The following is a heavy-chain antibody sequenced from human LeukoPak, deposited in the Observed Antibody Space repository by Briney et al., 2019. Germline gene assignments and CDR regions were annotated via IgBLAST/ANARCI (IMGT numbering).Heavy chain of an antibody. Sequence: GGSLRLSCAASGFTFSSYAMHWVRQAPGKGLEWVAVISYDGSNKYYADSVKGRFTISRDNSKNTLYLQMNSLRAEDTAGYYCARGPDTARVMGDYWGQGTLVTVSS. V-gene: IGHV3-30-3*01. CDR3: ARGPDTARVMGDY. CDR1: GFTFSSYA. J-gene: IGHJ4*02. D-gene: IGHD5-18*01. CDR2: ISYDGSNK.